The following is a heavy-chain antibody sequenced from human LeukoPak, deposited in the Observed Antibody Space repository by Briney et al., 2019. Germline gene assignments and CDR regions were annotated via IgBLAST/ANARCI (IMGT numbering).Heavy chain of an antibody. CDR3: ARPVPSRLGWFDP. V-gene: IGHV4-39*01. J-gene: IGHJ5*02. CDR1: GFTFSSFGMN. CDR2: IYYSGST. D-gene: IGHD1-1*01. Sequence: GSLRLSCAASGFTFSSFGMNWVRQPPGKGLEWIGSIYYSGSTYYNPSLKSRVSISVHTSKNQFSLKLRSVTAADTAVYYCARPVPSRLGWFDPWGQGTLVTVSS.